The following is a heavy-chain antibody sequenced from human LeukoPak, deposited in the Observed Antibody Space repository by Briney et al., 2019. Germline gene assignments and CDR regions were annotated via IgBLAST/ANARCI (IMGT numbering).Heavy chain of an antibody. V-gene: IGHV3-11*01. CDR2: ISSSGSTL. CDR1: GFTFSDYY. CDR3: AKGAFSGTYSPFED. D-gene: IGHD3-10*01. J-gene: IGHJ4*02. Sequence: GGSLRLSCAASGFTFSDYYMSWIRQAPGKGLEWVSYISSSGSTLYYADSVKGRITISRDNAKNSLYLQMNSLRAEDTAVYYCAKGAFSGTYSPFEDWGQGTLVTVSS.